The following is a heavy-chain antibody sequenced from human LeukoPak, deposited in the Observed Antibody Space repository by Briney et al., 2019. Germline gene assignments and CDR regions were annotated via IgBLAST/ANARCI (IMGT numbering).Heavy chain of an antibody. V-gene: IGHV4-34*01. D-gene: IGHD6-19*01. CDR3: AREVGGGWYWGQTKEYFQH. CDR1: GGSFSGYY. CDR2: INHSGST. J-gene: IGHJ1*01. Sequence: SETLSLTCAVYGGSFSGYYWSWIRQPPGKGLEWIGEINHSGSTNYNPSLKSRVTISVDTSKNQFSLKLSSVTAADTAVYYCAREVGGGWYWGQTKEYFQHWGQGTLVTVSS.